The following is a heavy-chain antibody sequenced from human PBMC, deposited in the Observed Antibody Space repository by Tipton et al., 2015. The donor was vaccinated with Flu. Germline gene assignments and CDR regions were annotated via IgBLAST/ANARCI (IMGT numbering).Heavy chain of an antibody. CDR1: GGSINSYY. D-gene: IGHD4/OR15-4a*01. J-gene: IGHJ4*02. CDR3: ARGGVLWCPRD. V-gene: IGHV4-59*12. CDR2: IYYSGLS. Sequence: TLSLTCTVSGGSINSYYWSWIRQSAGKGLEWIGYIYYSGLSLYNPSLKSRVTISVDTSKNQFSLRLSSVTAADTAVYYCARGGVLWCPRDWGQGTLVTVSS.